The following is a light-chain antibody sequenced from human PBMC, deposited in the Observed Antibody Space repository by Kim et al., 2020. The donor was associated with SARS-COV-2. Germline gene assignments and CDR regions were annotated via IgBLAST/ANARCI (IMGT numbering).Light chain of an antibody. J-gene: IGKJ2*02. CDR1: QTISSY. Sequence: ASVGDRVTITCRASQTISSYLNWYQQKPGKAPKLLIYETSSLHSGVPSRFSGSESGTDFTLTISSLQPEDFATYYCQQTYSTPCTFGQGTKVDIK. CDR2: ETS. CDR3: QQTYSTPCT. V-gene: IGKV1-39*01.